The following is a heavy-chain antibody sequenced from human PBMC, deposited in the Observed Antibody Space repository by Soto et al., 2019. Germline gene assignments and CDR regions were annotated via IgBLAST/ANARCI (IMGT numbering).Heavy chain of an antibody. CDR1: GYTFTSYG. V-gene: IGHV1-18*01. D-gene: IGHD3-22*01. CDR3: ARDRYYYDSSGYSLGYYYYGMDV. CDR2: ISAYNGNT. Sequence: QVQLVQSGAEVKKPGASVKVSCKASGYTFTSYGISWVRQAPGQGLEWMGWISAYNGNTNYAQKLQGRVTMTTDTSTSTAYMELGSLRSDDTAVYYCARDRYYYDSSGYSLGYYYYGMDVWGQGTTVTVSS. J-gene: IGHJ6*02.